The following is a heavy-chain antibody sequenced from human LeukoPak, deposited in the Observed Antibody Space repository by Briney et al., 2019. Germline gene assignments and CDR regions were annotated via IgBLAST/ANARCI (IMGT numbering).Heavy chain of an antibody. V-gene: IGHV4-30-4*01. Sequence: SQTLSLTCTVSGGSISSGDYYWSWIRQPPGKGLEWIGYIYYSGSTYCNPSLKSRVTISVDTSKNQFSLKLSSVTAADTAVYYCSATIVVLTGYYYGMNVWGQGTTVTVSS. J-gene: IGHJ6*02. CDR3: SATIVVLTGYYYGMNV. CDR2: IYYSGST. D-gene: IGHD2/OR15-2a*01. CDR1: GGSISSGDYY.